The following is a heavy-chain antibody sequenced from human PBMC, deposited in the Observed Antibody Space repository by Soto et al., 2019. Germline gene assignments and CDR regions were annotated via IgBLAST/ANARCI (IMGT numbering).Heavy chain of an antibody. V-gene: IGHV3-30*18. CDR1: GFTFSSYG. D-gene: IGHD5-18*01. Sequence: WRSLRLSCAASGFTFSSYGMHWVRLAPGKGLEWVAVISYDGSNKYYADSVKGRFTISRDNSKNTLYLQMNSLRAEDTAVYYCAKDLGVGSYGSRGLDYWGQGTLVTVSS. CDR2: ISYDGSNK. CDR3: AKDLGVGSYGSRGLDY. J-gene: IGHJ4*02.